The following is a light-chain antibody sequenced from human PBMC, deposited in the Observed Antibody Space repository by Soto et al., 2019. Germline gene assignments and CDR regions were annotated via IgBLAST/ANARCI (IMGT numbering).Light chain of an antibody. J-gene: IGLJ1*01. CDR2: EDT. V-gene: IGLV2-23*01. CDR1: SSDVGSYDL. Sequence: QSALTQPASVSGSPGQSITISCTGTSSDVGSYDLVSWYQQSPGKAPKLMIYEDTKRPSGISTRFSGSKSGNAASLTISGLQAEDEADYYCCSYAGSGTFVFGTGTKLTV. CDR3: CSYAGSGTFV.